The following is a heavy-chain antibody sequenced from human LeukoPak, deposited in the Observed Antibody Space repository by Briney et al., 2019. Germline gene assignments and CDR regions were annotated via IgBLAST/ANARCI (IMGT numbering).Heavy chain of an antibody. Sequence: GGSLRLSCTTSGFTFGDYAMSWFRQAPGKGLEWVGFIRSKHYGGAIEYAASVKGRFTISRDDSKSTAYLQMNSLKSEDTAVYYCSRDQLGGDPNDYYYYMDVWGKGTTVTVSS. J-gene: IGHJ6*03. D-gene: IGHD4-17*01. CDR1: GFTFGDYA. CDR3: SRDQLGGDPNDYYYYMDV. CDR2: IRSKHYGGAI. V-gene: IGHV3-49*03.